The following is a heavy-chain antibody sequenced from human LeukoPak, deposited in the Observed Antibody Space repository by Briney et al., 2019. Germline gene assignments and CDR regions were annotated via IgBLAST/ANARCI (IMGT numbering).Heavy chain of an antibody. V-gene: IGHV4-38-2*02. J-gene: IGHJ4*02. CDR2: IYHSGST. CDR3: ARDGRFPPEVLPRYFDY. Sequence: SETLSLTCTVSGYSISSGYYWGWVRQPPGKGLEWIGSIYHSGSTYYNPSLKSRVTISVETSKNQFSLKLSSVTAADTAVYYCARDGRFPPEVLPRYFDYWGQGTLVTASS. D-gene: IGHD1-26*01. CDR1: GYSISSGYY.